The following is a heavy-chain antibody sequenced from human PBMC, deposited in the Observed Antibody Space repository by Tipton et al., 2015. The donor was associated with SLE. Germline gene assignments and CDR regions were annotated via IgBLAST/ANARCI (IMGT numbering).Heavy chain of an antibody. CDR3: ARMGYNYGHDY. CDR2: INPNTGGT. D-gene: IGHD5-18*01. CDR1: GYTFTGNY. V-gene: IGHV1-2*04. J-gene: IGHJ4*02. Sequence: QSGAEVKKPGASVKVSCKASGYTFTGNYINWVRQAPGQGLEWMGWINPNTGGTNYAQKFQGWVTMTSDTSINTAYMELSRLKSDATAVYYCARMGYNYGHDYWGQGTLATVSS.